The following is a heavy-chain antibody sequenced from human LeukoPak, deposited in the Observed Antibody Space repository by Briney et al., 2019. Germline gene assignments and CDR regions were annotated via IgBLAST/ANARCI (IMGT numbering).Heavy chain of an antibody. J-gene: IGHJ6*02. CDR1: GYTFTSYG. CDR2: IIPIFGTA. CDR3: ARARGVNYYYYGMDV. V-gene: IGHV1-69*13. Sequence: SVKVSCKASGYTFTSYGISWVRQAPGQGLEWMGGIIPIFGTANYAQKFQGRVTITADESTSTAYMELSSLRSEDTAVYYCARARGVNYYYYGMDVWGQGTTVTVSS. D-gene: IGHD3-10*01.